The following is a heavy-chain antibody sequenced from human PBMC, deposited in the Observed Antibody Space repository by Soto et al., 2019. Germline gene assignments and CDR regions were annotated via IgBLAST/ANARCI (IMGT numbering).Heavy chain of an antibody. D-gene: IGHD2-2*02. CDR3: ARSYGSTSTCYSYWLDP. J-gene: IGHJ5*02. CDR1: GFRFTYYG. V-gene: IGHV1-18*04. Sequence: GASVKVSCKASGFRFTYYGITWVRQAPGQGLEWMGWISAHNGNTNYAQKLEGRVTMTTDTSTSTAYMELRSLRSDDTAVYYCARSYGSTSTCYSYWLDPWGQGTLVTVSS. CDR2: ISAHNGNT.